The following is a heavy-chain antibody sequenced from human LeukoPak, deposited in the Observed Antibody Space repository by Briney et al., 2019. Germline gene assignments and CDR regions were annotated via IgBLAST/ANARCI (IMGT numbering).Heavy chain of an antibody. Sequence: PGASVKVSCKASGGTFSSYAISWVRQAPGQGLEWMGGIIPIFGTANYAQKFQGRVTITTDESTSTAYMELSSLRSEDTAVYYCAREDRYGGNRDYFDYWGQGTLVTVSS. D-gene: IGHD4-23*01. CDR1: GGTFSSYA. V-gene: IGHV1-69*05. J-gene: IGHJ4*02. CDR3: AREDRYGGNRDYFDY. CDR2: IIPIFGTA.